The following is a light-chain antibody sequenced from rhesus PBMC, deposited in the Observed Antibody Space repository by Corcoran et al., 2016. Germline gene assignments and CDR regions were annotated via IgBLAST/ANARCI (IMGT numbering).Light chain of an antibody. Sequence: EIQMTQSPSSLSASVGDKVTITCRASQGISSWLALYQQKPGKAPKLLIYKASSLQSGVPSRYSGSGSGPDVTLTIISLQPEDVATYYWLQYNSGPWTFGQGTKGEIQ. J-gene: IGKJ1*01. CDR1: QGISSW. CDR3: LQYNSGPWT. CDR2: KAS. V-gene: IGKV1-21*01.